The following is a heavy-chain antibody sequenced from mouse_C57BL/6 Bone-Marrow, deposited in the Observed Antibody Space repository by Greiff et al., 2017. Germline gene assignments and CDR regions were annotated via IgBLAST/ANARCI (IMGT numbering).Heavy chain of an antibody. Sequence: EVQLVESGGDLVKPGGSLKLSCAASGFTFSSYGMYWVRQTPDKRLEWVATIRSGGSYTYYPASVKGRFTISRDNAKNTLYLQMSSLKSEDTAMYYCARGQHYFDYWGQGTTLTVSS. V-gene: IGHV5-6*01. CDR1: GFTFSSYG. CDR3: ARGQHYFDY. J-gene: IGHJ2*01. CDR2: IRSGGSYT.